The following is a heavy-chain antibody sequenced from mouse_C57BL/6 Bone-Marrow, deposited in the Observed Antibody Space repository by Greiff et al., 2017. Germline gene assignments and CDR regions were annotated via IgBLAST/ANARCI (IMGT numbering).Heavy chain of an antibody. V-gene: IGHV1-55*01. CDR2: IYPGSGST. Sequence: QVQLQQPGAELVKPGASVKMSCTASGYTFTSYWITWVKQRPGQGLEWIGDIYPGSGSTNYNEKFKSKATLTVDTSSSTAYMPLGSLASEDSAVYYCARVDWYFDVWGTGTTVTVSS. CDR3: ARVDWYFDV. J-gene: IGHJ1*03. CDR1: GYTFTSYW.